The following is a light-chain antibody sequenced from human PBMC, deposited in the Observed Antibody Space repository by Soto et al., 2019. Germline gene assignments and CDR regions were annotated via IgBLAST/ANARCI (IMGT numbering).Light chain of an antibody. Sequence: AIRMTQSPSSFSASTGDRVTITCRASQGISSYLAWYQQKPGKAPKLLIYAASMLQSGVPSRFSGSGSGTDFTLTISCLQSEDFATYYCQQYYSYPRTFGQGTKVEIK. V-gene: IGKV1-8*01. J-gene: IGKJ1*01. CDR2: AAS. CDR1: QGISSY. CDR3: QQYYSYPRT.